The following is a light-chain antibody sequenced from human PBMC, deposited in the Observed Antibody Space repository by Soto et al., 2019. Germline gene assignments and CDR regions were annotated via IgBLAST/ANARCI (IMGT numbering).Light chain of an antibody. CDR1: QDINIY. Sequence: DIQMTQSPSSLSESVGERVTITCRAGQDINIYLAWYQQKPGKVPKLLISAASTLQSGVPSRFSGSGSGTDFTLTISSLQPEDVATYYCQKYDGAPLTFGGGTKVEIK. CDR3: QKYDGAPLT. CDR2: AAS. J-gene: IGKJ4*01. V-gene: IGKV1-27*01.